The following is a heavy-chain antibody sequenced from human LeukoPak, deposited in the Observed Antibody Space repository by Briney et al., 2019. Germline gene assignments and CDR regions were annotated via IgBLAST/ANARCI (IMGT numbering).Heavy chain of an antibody. CDR1: GYTFTSYG. CDR2: IIPIFGTA. J-gene: IGHJ6*02. Sequence: GASVKVSCKASGYTFTSYGISWVRQAPGQGLEWMGGIIPIFGTANYAQKFQGRVTITADESTSTAYMELSSLRSEDTAVYYCVRVYSSGWYPDYYYYGMDVWGQGTTVTVSS. D-gene: IGHD6-19*01. CDR3: VRVYSSGWYPDYYYYGMDV. V-gene: IGHV1-69*13.